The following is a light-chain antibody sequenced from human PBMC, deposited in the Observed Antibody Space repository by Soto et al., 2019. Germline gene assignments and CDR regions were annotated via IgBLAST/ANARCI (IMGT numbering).Light chain of an antibody. J-gene: IGLJ1*01. V-gene: IGLV1-47*01. CDR2: KNS. CDR3: AAWDDRLRGFL. Sequence: QSALTQPPSASGTPGQRVTISCSGSSSNIGSNSVYWYRQLPGTAPKLLIFKNSQRPSGVPDRFSGSKSGTSASLAVSGLRSGDEADYYCAAWDDRLRGFLFGPGTKATVL. CDR1: SSNIGSNS.